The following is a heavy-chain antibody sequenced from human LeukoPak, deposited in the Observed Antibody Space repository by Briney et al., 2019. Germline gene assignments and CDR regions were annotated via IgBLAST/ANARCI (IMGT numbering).Heavy chain of an antibody. Sequence: SETLSLTCTVSGTSISSHYWNWIRQPPGKGLEWIGYIYHSGSTYYNPSLKSRVTISVDRSKNQFSLKLSSVTAADTAVYYCAKDSSTWGNLAGHFDSWGQGTLVTVSS. D-gene: IGHD6-13*01. J-gene: IGHJ4*02. CDR2: IYHSGST. CDR3: AKDSSTWGNLAGHFDS. V-gene: IGHV4-59*04. CDR1: GTSISSHY.